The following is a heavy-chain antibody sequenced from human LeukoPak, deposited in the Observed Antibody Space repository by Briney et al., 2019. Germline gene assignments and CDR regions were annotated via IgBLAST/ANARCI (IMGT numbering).Heavy chain of an antibody. J-gene: IGHJ6*03. CDR3: ASFEYSSSSGYYYYYYMDV. V-gene: IGHV4-61*02. D-gene: IGHD6-6*01. CDR1: GGSISSGNYY. Sequence: SETLSLTCTVSGGSISSGNYYCNWIRQPAGKGLEWIGRISTSGNTDHNPSLTTRVTISVDTSKNQFSLKLSSVTAADTAVYYCASFEYSSSSGYYYYYYMDVWGKGTTVTVSS. CDR2: ISTSGNT.